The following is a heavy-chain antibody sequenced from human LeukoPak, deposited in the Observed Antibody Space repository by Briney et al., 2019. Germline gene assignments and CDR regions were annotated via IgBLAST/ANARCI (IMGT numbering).Heavy chain of an antibody. Sequence: SETLSLTCTVSGGSIRSSSYYWGWIRQPPGKGLEWIGSIYYSGSTYYNPSLKSRVTISVDTSKNQFSLKLSSVTAADTAVYYCARVDIVATTLDYWGQGTLVTVSS. CDR1: GGSIRSSSYY. J-gene: IGHJ4*02. D-gene: IGHD5-12*01. CDR3: ARVDIVATTLDY. CDR2: IYYSGST. V-gene: IGHV4-39*07.